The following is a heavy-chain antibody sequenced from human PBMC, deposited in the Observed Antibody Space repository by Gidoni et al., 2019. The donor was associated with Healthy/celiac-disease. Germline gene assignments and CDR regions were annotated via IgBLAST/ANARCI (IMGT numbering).Heavy chain of an antibody. CDR1: GFTFSSYS. CDR3: ATNNIVVVPAAWFDY. V-gene: IGHV3-48*02. J-gene: IGHJ4*02. Sequence: EVQLVESGGGLVQPGGSLRLSCAASGFTFSSYSMNWVRQAPGKGLEWVSYIRSSSSTIYYADSVKGRFTISRDNAKNSLYLQMNSLRDEDTAVYYCATNNIVVVPAAWFDYWGQGTLVTVSS. D-gene: IGHD2-2*01. CDR2: IRSSSSTI.